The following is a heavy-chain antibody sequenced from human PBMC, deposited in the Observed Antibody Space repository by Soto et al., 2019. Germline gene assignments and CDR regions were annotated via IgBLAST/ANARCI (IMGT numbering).Heavy chain of an antibody. CDR3: AKSVQNYYDSSGYYSDHYFDY. V-gene: IGHV1-2*04. CDR2: INPNSGGT. J-gene: IGHJ4*02. Sequence: ASVKVSCKASGYTFTGYYMHWVRQAPGQGLEWMGWINPNSGGTNYAQKFQGWVTITTDTSTSTAYMELSSLRSEDTAVYYCAKSVQNYYDSSGYYSDHYFDYWGQGTLVTVSS. D-gene: IGHD3-22*01. CDR1: GYTFTGYY.